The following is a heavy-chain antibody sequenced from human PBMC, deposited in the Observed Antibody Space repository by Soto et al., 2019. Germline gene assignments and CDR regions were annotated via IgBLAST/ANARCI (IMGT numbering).Heavy chain of an antibody. CDR3: TSLYYGH. CDR2: IKSKADGGTT. V-gene: IGHV3-15*01. J-gene: IGHJ4*02. D-gene: IGHD4-17*01. Sequence: GGSLRLSCAASEFTFANAWISWVRQAPGKGLEWVGRIKSKADGGTTDYAAPVKGRFTISRDESQNTLYLQMNSLKTEDTAVYYCTSLYYGHWGQGTLVTRLL. CDR1: EFTFANAW.